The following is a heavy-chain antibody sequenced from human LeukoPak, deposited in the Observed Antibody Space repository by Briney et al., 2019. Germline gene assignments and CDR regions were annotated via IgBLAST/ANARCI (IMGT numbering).Heavy chain of an antibody. V-gene: IGHV3-20*04. Sequence: GGSLRLSCAASGFTFDDYGMSWVRQAPGKGLEWVPGINWNGGSTGYADSVKGRFTISRDNAKNSLYLQMNSLRAEDTALYYCARDTARGPYYYGSGSSPPQYWGQGTLVTVSS. CDR2: INWNGGST. J-gene: IGHJ4*02. CDR1: GFTFDDYG. D-gene: IGHD3-10*01. CDR3: ARDTARGPYYYGSGSSPPQY.